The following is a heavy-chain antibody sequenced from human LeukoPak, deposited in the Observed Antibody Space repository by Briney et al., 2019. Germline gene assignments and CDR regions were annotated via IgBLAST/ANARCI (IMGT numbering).Heavy chain of an antibody. J-gene: IGHJ3*02. CDR3: ARPQYSGNYYGSFDM. CDR1: EYSFTNYW. CDR2: IYPGDCDT. V-gene: IGHV5-51*01. D-gene: IGHD1-26*01. Sequence: GESLKISCKGSEYSFTNYWIGWVRQMPGKGLVWMGIIYPGDCDTRYSPSFQGQVTISADKSISTAYLQWSSLEASDTAMYYCARPQYSGNYYGSFDMWGQRTMVTVSS.